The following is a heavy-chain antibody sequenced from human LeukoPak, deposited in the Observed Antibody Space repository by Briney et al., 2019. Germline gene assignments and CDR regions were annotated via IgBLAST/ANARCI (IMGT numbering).Heavy chain of an antibody. D-gene: IGHD3-16*01. CDR1: GGSVRSSSYY. V-gene: IGHV4-61*02. CDR2: IQPSGNT. J-gene: IGHJ5*02. Sequence: SETLSLTCTVSGGSVRSSSYYWNWIRQPAGEGLEWLGRIQPSGNTNYSPSLKSRVTISVDTSKNQFSLKLTSVTAADTAVYYCARDLGGGWFDPWGQGTLVTVSS. CDR3: ARDLGGGWFDP.